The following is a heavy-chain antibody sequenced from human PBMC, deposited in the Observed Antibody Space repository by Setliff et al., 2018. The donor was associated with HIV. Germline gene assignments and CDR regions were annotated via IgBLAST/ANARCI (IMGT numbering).Heavy chain of an antibody. Sequence: ASVKVSCKASGYTFTTYYMHWVRQAPGQGLEWMAVINPSVGSTNFAQMFQGRVTMTRDTSTSTVYMELSSLRSEGTAVYYCARDPLDGDGPFDYWGQGTLVTVSS. CDR1: GYTFTTYY. D-gene: IGHD7-27*01. V-gene: IGHV1-46*01. CDR2: INPSVGST. CDR3: ARDPLDGDGPFDY. J-gene: IGHJ4*02.